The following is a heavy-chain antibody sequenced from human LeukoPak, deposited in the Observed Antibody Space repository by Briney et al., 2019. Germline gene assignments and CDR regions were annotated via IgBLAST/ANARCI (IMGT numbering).Heavy chain of an antibody. V-gene: IGHV1-46*01. CDR2: ISPSGGST. D-gene: IGHD1-26*01. CDR1: GYTFTSNY. Sequence: ASVKVSCKAFGYTFTSNYMHWVRQAPGQGPEWMGVISPSGGSTTYAQKFQGRVTLTRDMSTSTDYLELSSLRSDDTAVYYCARDNSELDEAWWFHPWGQGTLVTVSS. J-gene: IGHJ5*02. CDR3: ARDNSELDEAWWFHP.